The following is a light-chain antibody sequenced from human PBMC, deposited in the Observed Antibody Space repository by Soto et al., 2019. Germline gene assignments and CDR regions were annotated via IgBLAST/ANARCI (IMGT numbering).Light chain of an antibody. CDR1: QSISIW. V-gene: IGKV1-5*03. J-gene: IGKJ1*01. Sequence: DIQMTQSPSTLSASVGDRVTITCRASQSISIWLAWYQQKPGKAPKLLIYKASTLKSGVPSRFSGSGSGTEFTLTISSLQPDDFATYYCQQFNNFSRTFGQGTKVEIK. CDR2: KAS. CDR3: QQFNNFSRT.